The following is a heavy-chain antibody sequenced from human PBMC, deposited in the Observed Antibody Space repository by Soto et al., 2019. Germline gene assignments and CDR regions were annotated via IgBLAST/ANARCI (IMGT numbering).Heavy chain of an antibody. Sequence: XGSLKISCKGCGYNFTTFWIGWVRQMPGKGLEWMGIIYPGDSETKYSPDFEGQVTISADRSTNTAYLQWRSLRASDTAMYYCARLGFPGAIYFDSWGLGTLV. J-gene: IGHJ4*02. CDR2: IYPGDSET. V-gene: IGHV5-51*01. CDR3: ARLGFPGAIYFDS. CDR1: GYNFTTFW.